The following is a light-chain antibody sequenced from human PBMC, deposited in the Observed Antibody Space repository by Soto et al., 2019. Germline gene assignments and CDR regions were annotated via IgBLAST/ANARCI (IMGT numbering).Light chain of an antibody. CDR3: QQYNSYPET. CDR2: KAS. CDR1: QSISSW. Sequence: DIQMTQSPSTLSASVGDRVTITCRASQSISSWLAWYQQKPGKAHKLLIYKASSLESGVPSRFSGSGSGTEFTLTISSLQPDDFATYYCQQYNSYPETFGQGTNVEIK. V-gene: IGKV1-5*03. J-gene: IGKJ1*01.